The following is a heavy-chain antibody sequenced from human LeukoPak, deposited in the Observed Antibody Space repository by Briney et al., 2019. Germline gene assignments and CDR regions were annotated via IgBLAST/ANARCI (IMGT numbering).Heavy chain of an antibody. D-gene: IGHD6-19*01. J-gene: IGHJ4*02. Sequence: GASLQISCQGAGSLFTSYWISCVRLMPAKGLEWMGRIDPSDSYTNYSPSFQGHVTISAHKSISTAYLQWSSLKASDTAMYYCARHMYSSGWTGNDYWGQGTLVTVSS. CDR3: ARHMYSSGWTGNDY. CDR1: GSLFTSYW. V-gene: IGHV5-10-1*01. CDR2: IDPSDSYT.